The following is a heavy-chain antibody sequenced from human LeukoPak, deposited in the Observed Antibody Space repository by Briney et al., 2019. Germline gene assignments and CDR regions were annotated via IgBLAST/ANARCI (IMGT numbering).Heavy chain of an antibody. J-gene: IGHJ4*02. CDR3: ARGRFTMVRGVISPIDY. D-gene: IGHD3-10*01. V-gene: IGHV1-2*02. Sequence: ASVKVSCKASGYTFTGYFMHWVRQAPGQGLEWMGWINPNSGGTNYAQKFQGRVTMTRDTSISTAYMELSRLRSDDTAVYYCARGRFTMVRGVISPIDYWGQGTLVTVSS. CDR1: GYTFTGYF. CDR2: INPNSGGT.